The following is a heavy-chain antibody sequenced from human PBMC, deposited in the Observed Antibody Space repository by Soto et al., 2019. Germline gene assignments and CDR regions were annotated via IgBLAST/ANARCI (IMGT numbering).Heavy chain of an antibody. Sequence: SVKVSCKASGGTFSSYTISWVRQAPGQGLEWMGRIIPILGIANYAQKFQGRVTITADKSTSTAYMELSSLRSEDTAVYYCAKNMVRGDLNNWFDPWGQGTLVTVSS. CDR1: GGTFSSYT. CDR3: AKNMVRGDLNNWFDP. J-gene: IGHJ5*02. D-gene: IGHD3-10*01. V-gene: IGHV1-69*02. CDR2: IIPILGIA.